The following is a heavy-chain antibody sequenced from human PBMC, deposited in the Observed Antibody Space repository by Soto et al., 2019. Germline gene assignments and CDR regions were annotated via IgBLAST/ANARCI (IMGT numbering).Heavy chain of an antibody. CDR3: ARGVGSGTYYNQYNWFDP. J-gene: IGHJ5*02. V-gene: IGHV1-18*01. CDR1: GYTFTNYG. CDR2: INTYNGNT. Sequence: GASVKVSCKASGYTFTNYGISWVRQAPGQGLEWMGWINTYNGNTNHAQKLQGRVTMTTDTSTSTAYMGLRSLRSDDTAVYYCARGVGSGTYYNQYNWFDPWGQGTLVTVSS. D-gene: IGHD3-10*01.